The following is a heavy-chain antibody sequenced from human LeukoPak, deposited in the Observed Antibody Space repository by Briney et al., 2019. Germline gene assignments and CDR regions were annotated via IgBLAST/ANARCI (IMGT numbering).Heavy chain of an antibody. CDR1: GGSISPYH. CDR3: ARTNAFDI. J-gene: IGHJ3*02. Sequence: SETLSLTCTVSGGSISPYHWSWIRQPPGKGLEWIGYIYYSGSTNYNPSLKSRVTTSVDTSKNQFSLRLSSVTAADTAVYYCARTNAFDIWGQGTMVTVSS. V-gene: IGHV4-59*01. CDR2: IYYSGST.